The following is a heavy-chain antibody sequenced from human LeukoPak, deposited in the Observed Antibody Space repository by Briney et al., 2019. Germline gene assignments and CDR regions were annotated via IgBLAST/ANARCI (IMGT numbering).Heavy chain of an antibody. Sequence: PSETLSLTCTVSGYSISNGYYWGWIRQLPGTGLEWIGSIYPSGSTFYNPSLKSRVTISVDTSKNQFSLRLSSVTAADTAVYYCARSYASSWYWNWFDPWGQGTLVTVSS. CDR2: IYPSGST. D-gene: IGHD6-13*01. CDR3: ARSYASSWYWNWFDP. V-gene: IGHV4-38-2*02. CDR1: GYSISNGYY. J-gene: IGHJ5*02.